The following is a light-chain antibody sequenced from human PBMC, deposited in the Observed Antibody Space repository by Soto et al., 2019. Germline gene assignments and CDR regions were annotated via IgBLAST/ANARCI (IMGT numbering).Light chain of an antibody. Sequence: QSVLAQPPSTSGAPGHRVTISCSGSSSNIGSNTVNWYQQLPGTAPTLLIYKNNQRPSGVPDRFSGSKSGTSASLAISGLQSEDGADYYCAAWDDSLIGYVFGSGTKVTVL. CDR1: SSNIGSNT. V-gene: IGLV1-44*01. J-gene: IGLJ1*01. CDR3: AAWDDSLIGYV. CDR2: KNN.